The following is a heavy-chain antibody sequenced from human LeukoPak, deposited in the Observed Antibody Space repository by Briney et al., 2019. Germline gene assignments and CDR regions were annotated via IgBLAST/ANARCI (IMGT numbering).Heavy chain of an antibody. CDR3: ARGPAGYDILTAYYPSYYFDY. Sequence: ASVKVSCTASGYTFTVYYMHWVRQAPGQGVEWMGWINPNSGGTNYAQKFQGRVTITRDTSISTAYMELSRLRSDDTAVYYCARGPAGYDILTAYYPSYYFDYWGQGTLVTVSS. D-gene: IGHD3-9*01. J-gene: IGHJ4*02. CDR1: GYTFTVYY. V-gene: IGHV1-2*02. CDR2: INPNSGGT.